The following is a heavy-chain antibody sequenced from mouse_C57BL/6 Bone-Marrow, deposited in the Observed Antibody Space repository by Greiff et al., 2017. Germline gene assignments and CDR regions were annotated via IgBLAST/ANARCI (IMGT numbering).Heavy chain of an antibody. CDR1: GFTFSDFY. CDR3: ARDAYGYAGGYAMDY. CDR2: SRNKANDYTT. J-gene: IGHJ4*01. V-gene: IGHV7-1*01. Sequence: EVKLMESGGGLVQSGRSLRLSCATSGFTFSDFYMEWVRQAPGKGLEWIAASRNKANDYTTEYSASVKGRFIVSRDTSQSILYLQMNALRAEETAIYYCARDAYGYAGGYAMDYWGEGTSVTVSS. D-gene: IGHD2-2*01.